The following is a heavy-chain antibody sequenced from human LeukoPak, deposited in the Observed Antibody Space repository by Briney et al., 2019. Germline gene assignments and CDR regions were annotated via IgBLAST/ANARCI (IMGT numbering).Heavy chain of an antibody. CDR1: GYSISSGYF. CDR3: ARGPYSYDSSGAFDI. D-gene: IGHD3-22*01. Sequence: SETLSLTCTVSGYSISSGYFWGWIRQPPGKGLECIGTIYHSGSTNYNPSLKSRVTISVDTSKNQFSLELSSVTAADTAVYFCARGPYSYDSSGAFDIWGQGTMVTVSS. V-gene: IGHV4-38-2*02. J-gene: IGHJ3*02. CDR2: IYHSGST.